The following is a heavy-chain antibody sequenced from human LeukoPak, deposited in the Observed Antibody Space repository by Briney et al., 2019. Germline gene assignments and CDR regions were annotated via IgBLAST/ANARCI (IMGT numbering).Heavy chain of an antibody. Sequence: PGRSLRLSCAASGFTFSSYGMHWVRQAPGKGLEWVAVMSYDGSNKYYADSVKGRFTISRDNSKNTLYLQMNSLKTEDTAVYYCTRDRRVGYCGGDCYSTNDYWGQGTLVTVSS. CDR2: MSYDGSNK. CDR3: TRDRRVGYCGGDCYSTNDY. D-gene: IGHD2-21*02. V-gene: IGHV3-30*03. CDR1: GFTFSSYG. J-gene: IGHJ4*02.